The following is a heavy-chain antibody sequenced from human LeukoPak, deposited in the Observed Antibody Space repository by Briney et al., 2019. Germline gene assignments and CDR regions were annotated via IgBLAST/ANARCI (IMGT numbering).Heavy chain of an antibody. V-gene: IGHV3-53*01. J-gene: IGHJ5*02. D-gene: IGHD6-6*01. CDR1: GFTVSSNY. Sequence: GGSLRLSCAASGFTVSSNYMSWVRQAPGKGLEWVSVINSGGSTYYADSVKGRFTISRDNSKNTLYLQMNSLRAEDTAVYYCARGGIAARPFDWFDPWGQGTLVTVSS. CDR3: ARGGIAARPFDWFDP. CDR2: INSGGST.